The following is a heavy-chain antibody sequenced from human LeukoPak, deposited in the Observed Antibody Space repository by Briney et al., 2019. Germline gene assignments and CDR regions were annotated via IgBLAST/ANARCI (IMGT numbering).Heavy chain of an antibody. CDR2: IYYSGST. CDR3: ARATSGSYPLSAFDI. V-gene: IGHV4-39*01. D-gene: IGHD1-26*01. J-gene: IGHJ3*02. Sequence: PSETLSLTCTVSGGSISSSSYYWGWIRQPPGKGLEWIGSIYYSGSTYYNPSLKSRVTISVDTSKNQFSLKLSSVTAADTAVYHCARATSGSYPLSAFDIWGQGTMVTVSS. CDR1: GGSISSSSYY.